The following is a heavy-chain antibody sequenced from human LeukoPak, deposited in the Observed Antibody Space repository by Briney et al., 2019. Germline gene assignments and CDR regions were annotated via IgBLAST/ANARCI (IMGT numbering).Heavy chain of an antibody. CDR1: NGSINNFY. V-gene: IGHV4-59*01. CDR3: ARVDLRYSHAFDI. D-gene: IGHD3-9*01. CDR2: VYYSGST. Sequence: SETLSLTCTVSNGSINNFYWSWIRQPPGKELEWIGYVYYSGSTNYNPSLKSRVTISVDTSKNQFSLKLSSVTAADTAVYYCARVDLRYSHAFDIWGQGTMVTVSS. J-gene: IGHJ3*02.